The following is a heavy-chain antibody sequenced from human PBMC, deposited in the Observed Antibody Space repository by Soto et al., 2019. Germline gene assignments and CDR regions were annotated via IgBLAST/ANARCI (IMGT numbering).Heavy chain of an antibody. J-gene: IGHJ4*02. CDR2: INPNSGGT. Sequence: GPSVKVSCKASGYTFTVYDMHWVRQAPGQGLEWMGWINPNSGGTNYAQKFQGWVTMTRDTSISTAYMELSRLRSDDTAVYYCARSIAARPYFDYWGQGTLVTVSS. CDR3: ARSIAARPYFDY. CDR1: GYTFTVYD. V-gene: IGHV1-2*04. D-gene: IGHD6-6*01.